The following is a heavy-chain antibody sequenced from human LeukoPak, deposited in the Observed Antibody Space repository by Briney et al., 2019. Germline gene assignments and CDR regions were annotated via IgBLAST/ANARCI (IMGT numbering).Heavy chain of an antibody. CDR1: GYTFTSYG. CDR2: ISAYNGNT. J-gene: IGHJ6*03. Sequence: ASVKVSCKASGYTFTSYGISWVRQAPGQGPEWMGWISAYNGNTNYAQKLQGRVTMTTDTSTSTAYMELRSLRSDDTAVYYCARDSGAPPEYDFWSGYYSNLYYYYMDVWGKGTTVAVSS. CDR3: ARDSGAPPEYDFWSGYYSNLYYYYMDV. D-gene: IGHD3-3*01. V-gene: IGHV1-18*01.